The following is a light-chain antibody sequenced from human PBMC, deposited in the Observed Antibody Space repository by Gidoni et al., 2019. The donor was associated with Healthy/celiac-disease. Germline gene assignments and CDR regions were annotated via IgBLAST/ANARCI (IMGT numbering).Light chain of an antibody. CDR3: QQLNSYPPELT. V-gene: IGKV1-9*01. J-gene: IGKJ4*01. CDR1: QGISSY. CDR2: AAS. Sequence: DIQLTQSPSFLSASVGDRVTITCRASQGISSYLAWYQPKPGKAPKLLIYAASTLQSGVPSRFSGSGSGTEFTRTISSLQPEDFATYYCQQLNSYPPELTFGGGTKVEIK.